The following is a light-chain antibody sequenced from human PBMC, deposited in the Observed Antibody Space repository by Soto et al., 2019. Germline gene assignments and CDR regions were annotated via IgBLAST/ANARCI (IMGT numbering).Light chain of an antibody. CDR1: RGISNY. CDR3: QKYNSAQT. V-gene: IGKV1-27*01. Sequence: DIQMTQSPSSLSASVGDRVTITCRASRGISNYLAWYQQKPGKVPKLLIYAASTLQSGVPSRFSGSGSGTDFTLTISSLQPEDVATYYCQKYNSAQTFGQGTKVDIK. J-gene: IGKJ1*01. CDR2: AAS.